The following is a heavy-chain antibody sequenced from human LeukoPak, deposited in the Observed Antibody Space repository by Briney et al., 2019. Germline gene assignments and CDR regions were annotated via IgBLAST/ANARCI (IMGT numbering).Heavy chain of an antibody. Sequence: SETLSLTCTVSGGSISSSSYYWGWIRQPPGKGLEWIGSIYYSGSTYYNPSLKSRVTISVDTSKNQFSLKLSSVTAADTAVYYCARVRGNWNDLNWFDPWGQGTLVTVSS. J-gene: IGHJ5*02. CDR2: IYYSGST. V-gene: IGHV4-39*07. D-gene: IGHD1-1*01. CDR3: ARVRGNWNDLNWFDP. CDR1: GGSISSSSYY.